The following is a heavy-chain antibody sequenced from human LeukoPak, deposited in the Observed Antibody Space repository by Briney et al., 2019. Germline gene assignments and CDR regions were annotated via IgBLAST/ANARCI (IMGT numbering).Heavy chain of an antibody. CDR3: AKSYVGYYDSSGYYYVY. D-gene: IGHD3-22*01. J-gene: IGHJ4*02. Sequence: GGSLRLSCAASGFTFSSYAMSWVRQAPGKGLEWASAISGSGGSTYYADSVKGRFTISRDNSKNTLYLQMNSLRAEDTAVYYCAKSYVGYYDSSGYYYVYWGQGTLVTVSS. CDR2: ISGSGGST. CDR1: GFTFSSYA. V-gene: IGHV3-23*01.